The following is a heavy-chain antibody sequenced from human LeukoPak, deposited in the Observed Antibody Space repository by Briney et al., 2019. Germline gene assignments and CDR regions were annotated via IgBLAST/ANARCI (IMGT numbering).Heavy chain of an antibody. Sequence: KAGGSLRLSCAASGFTFSSYSMNWVRQAPGKGLEWVSSISSSSSYIYYADSVKGRFTISRDNAKNSLYLQMNSLRAEDTAVYYCARDIVVVPAAIPHYYYYYGMDVWGQGTTVTVSS. D-gene: IGHD2-2*02. J-gene: IGHJ6*02. V-gene: IGHV3-21*01. CDR3: ARDIVVVPAAIPHYYYYYGMDV. CDR2: ISSSSSYI. CDR1: GFTFSSYS.